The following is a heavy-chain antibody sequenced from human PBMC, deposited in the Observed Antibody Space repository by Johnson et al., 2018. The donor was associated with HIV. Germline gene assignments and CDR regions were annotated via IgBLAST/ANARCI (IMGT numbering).Heavy chain of an antibody. CDR1: GFTFSDYY. Sequence: QVQLVESGGGLVKPGGSLRLSCAASGFTFSDYYMSWIRQAPGKGLEWVSAISSSGSTIYHAESVKGRFTISRDNAKNSLYLQMNSLRAEDTALYYCAKGLGWELLTHDAFDIWGQGTMVTVSS. J-gene: IGHJ3*02. CDR3: AKGLGWELLTHDAFDI. CDR2: ISSSGSTI. V-gene: IGHV3-11*01. D-gene: IGHD1-26*01.